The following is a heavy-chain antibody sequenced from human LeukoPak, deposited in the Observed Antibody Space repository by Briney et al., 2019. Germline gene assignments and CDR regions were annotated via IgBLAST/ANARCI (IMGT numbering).Heavy chain of an antibody. CDR1: GFTFSSYA. J-gene: IGHJ4*02. Sequence: PGRSLRLSCAASGFTFSSYAMHWVRQAPGKGLEWVALISYDGSNKYYADSVKGRFTISRDNSKSTPYLQMNSLRAEDTAVYYCARFYANEWELPHWGQGTLVTVSS. CDR3: ARFYANEWELPH. CDR2: ISYDGSNK. V-gene: IGHV3-30*04. D-gene: IGHD1-26*01.